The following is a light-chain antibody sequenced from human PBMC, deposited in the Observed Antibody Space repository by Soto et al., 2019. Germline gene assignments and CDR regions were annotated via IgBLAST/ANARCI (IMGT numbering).Light chain of an antibody. Sequence: EIVLTQSPGTLSLSPGEGGTLSCRASQTVRSSYLAWYQQKPGQAPRLLIYGASSRATGTPDRFSGSGFGTQFTLTIIRLEPEDFAVYYCQQYGSSPLTFGGGTKVEIK. CDR1: QTVRSSY. J-gene: IGKJ4*01. CDR3: QQYGSSPLT. CDR2: GAS. V-gene: IGKV3-20*01.